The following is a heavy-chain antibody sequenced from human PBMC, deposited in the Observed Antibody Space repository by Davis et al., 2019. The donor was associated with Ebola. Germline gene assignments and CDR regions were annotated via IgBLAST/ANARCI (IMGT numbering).Heavy chain of an antibody. Sequence: AASVKVSCKASGDTFRTYTVAWVRQAPGQGLEWMGGIIPVFGTTDYAPRFQGRVTITADESTSTAYMELTSLRSDDTAVYYCARTYSGSRIIMDVWGKGTTVTVSS. J-gene: IGHJ6*04. CDR1: GDTFRTYT. V-gene: IGHV1-69*13. CDR3: ARTYSGSRIIMDV. D-gene: IGHD6-13*01. CDR2: IIPVFGTT.